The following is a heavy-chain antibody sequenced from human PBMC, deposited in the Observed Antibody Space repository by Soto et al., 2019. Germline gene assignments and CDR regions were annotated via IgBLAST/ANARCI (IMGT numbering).Heavy chain of an antibody. CDR2: ISNSADNT. J-gene: IGHJ4*02. CDR1: GFTFSGYA. Sequence: GGSLRLSCAASGFTFSGYAMSWVRQAPGKGLEWVSGISNSADNTYYADSVKGRFTISRDNSKNRLYLQMNSLRAEDTAVYYCAKDFHYSTLLPFFDYWGQGTLVTVSS. V-gene: IGHV3-23*01. CDR3: AKDFHYSTLLPFFDY. D-gene: IGHD2-2*01.